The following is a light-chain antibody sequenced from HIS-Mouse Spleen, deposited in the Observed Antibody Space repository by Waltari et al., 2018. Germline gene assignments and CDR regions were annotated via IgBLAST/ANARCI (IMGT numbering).Light chain of an antibody. J-gene: IGLJ3*02. CDR2: EVS. CDR1: SSDVGGYNL. CDR3: CSYAGSSTLV. Sequence: QSALTQPPSVSGSPGQSFTISCTGTSSDVGGYNLFSWYQQHPGKAPKLMIYEVSKRPSGVSNRFSGSKSGNTASLTISGLQAEDEADYYCCSYAGSSTLVFGGGTKLTVL. V-gene: IGLV2-23*02.